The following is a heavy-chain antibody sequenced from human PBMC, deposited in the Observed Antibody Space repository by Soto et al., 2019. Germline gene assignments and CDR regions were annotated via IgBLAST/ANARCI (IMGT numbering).Heavy chain of an antibody. J-gene: IGHJ4*02. D-gene: IGHD5-12*01. CDR3: ARGKLATLTDF. Sequence: QVQLVQSGAEVKKPGAPVKVSCKASGYTFTDYDINWVRQATGQGLEWMGWMNPNTGNTRYAQHFQCRLALTRDTSISTAFMELRGLRSEDTALDYCARGKLATLTDFWGQGTLVTVSS. V-gene: IGHV1-8*01. CDR1: GYTFTDYD. CDR2: MNPNTGNT.